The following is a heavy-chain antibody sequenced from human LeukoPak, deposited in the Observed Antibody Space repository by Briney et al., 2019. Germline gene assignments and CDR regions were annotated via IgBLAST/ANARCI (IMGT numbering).Heavy chain of an antibody. J-gene: IGHJ4*02. CDR1: GFTFSSYG. Sequence: GGSLRLSCAASGFTFSSYGMHWVRQAPGKGLEWVAVISYDGSNKYYADSVKGRFTISRDNSKNTLYLQMNSLRAEDTAVYYCAKEYCSGGSCYAQPLDYWGQGTLVTVSS. CDR2: ISYDGSNK. D-gene: IGHD2-15*01. V-gene: IGHV3-30*18. CDR3: AKEYCSGGSCYAQPLDY.